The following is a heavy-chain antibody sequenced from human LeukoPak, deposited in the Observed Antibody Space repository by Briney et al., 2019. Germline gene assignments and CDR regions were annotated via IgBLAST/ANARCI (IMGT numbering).Heavy chain of an antibody. CDR3: AKDSRGSGSRYYGMDV. V-gene: IGHV3-74*01. CDR2: INSDGSST. J-gene: IGHJ6*02. D-gene: IGHD3-10*01. Sequence: PGGSLRLSCAASGFTFSSYWMHWVRQAPGKGLVWVSRINSDGSSTSYADSVKGRFTTSRDNAKNSLYLQMNSLRAEDTALYYCAKDSRGSGSRYYGMDVWGQGTTVTVSS. CDR1: GFTFSSYW.